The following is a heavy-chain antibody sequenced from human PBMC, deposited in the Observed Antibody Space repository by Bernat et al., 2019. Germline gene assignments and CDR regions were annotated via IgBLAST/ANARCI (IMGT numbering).Heavy chain of an antibody. J-gene: IGHJ4*02. CDR2: IYHSGST. CDR3: ARGGPWDNGSPDY. Sequence: QVQLQESGPGLVKPSETLSLTCAVSGYSISSGYYWGWIRQPPGKGLEWIGSIYHSGSTYYNPSLKSRVTISVDTSKNQFSLKLSSVTAADTAVYYCARGGPWDNGSPDYWGQGTLVTVSS. V-gene: IGHV4-38-2*01. CDR1: GYSISSGYY. D-gene: IGHD2-8*01.